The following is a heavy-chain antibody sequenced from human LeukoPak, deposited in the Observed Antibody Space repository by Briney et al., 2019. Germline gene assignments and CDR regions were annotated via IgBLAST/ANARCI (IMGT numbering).Heavy chain of an antibody. J-gene: IGHJ4*02. D-gene: IGHD4-17*01. CDR2: ISAYNGNT. Sequence: GASVTVSFTASGYTFTIYGISWVRQAPGQGLEWMGWISAYNGNTNYAQKLQGRVTMTTDTSTSTAYMELRSLRSDDTAVYYCAREDDYGDYPKDYWGQGTLVTVSS. CDR3: AREDDYGDYPKDY. V-gene: IGHV1-18*01. CDR1: GYTFTIYG.